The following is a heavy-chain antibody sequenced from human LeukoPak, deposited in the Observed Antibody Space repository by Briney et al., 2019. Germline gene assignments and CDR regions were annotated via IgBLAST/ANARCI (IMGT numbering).Heavy chain of an antibody. Sequence: SETLSLTCAVSGAPITYFWSWVRQPPGKGLEWIGEVHRDGYANYNPSLKSRVTMSVDTSKNQFSLKLSSVTAADTAVYYCARGPPPDFDYWGRGTLVTVSS. V-gene: IGHV4-4*02. CDR1: GAPITYF. J-gene: IGHJ4*02. CDR3: ARGPPPDFDY. CDR2: VHRDGYA.